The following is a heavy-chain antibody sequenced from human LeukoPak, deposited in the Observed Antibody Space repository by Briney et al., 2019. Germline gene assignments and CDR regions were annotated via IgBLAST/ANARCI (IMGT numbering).Heavy chain of an antibody. V-gene: IGHV4-34*01. D-gene: IGHD2-15*01. CDR3: ARPESSGDFSGGSCYPSRRPFDP. Sequence: SETLSLTCAVYGGSFSGYYWSWIRQPPGKGLEWIGEINHSGSTNYNPSLKSRVTISVDTSKNQFSLELSSVTAADTAVYYCARPESSGDFSGGSCYPSRRPFDPWGQGTLVTVSS. CDR1: GGSFSGYY. J-gene: IGHJ5*02. CDR2: INHSGST.